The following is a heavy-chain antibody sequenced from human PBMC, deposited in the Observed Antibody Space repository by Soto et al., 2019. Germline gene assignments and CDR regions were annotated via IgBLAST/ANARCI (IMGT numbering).Heavy chain of an antibody. CDR1: GGAINSYY. J-gene: IGHJ5*02. Sequence: SETLSVTCTVSGGAINSYYLTWIRQPAGKGLEWIGRIYSSGSTKYNPSLQSRVTMSLDTSKNQFSLRLTSVTAADTAVYYCARGQRFSDWFDPWGQGTLVTVPQ. V-gene: IGHV4-4*07. D-gene: IGHD3-3*01. CDR3: ARGQRFSDWFDP. CDR2: IYSSGST.